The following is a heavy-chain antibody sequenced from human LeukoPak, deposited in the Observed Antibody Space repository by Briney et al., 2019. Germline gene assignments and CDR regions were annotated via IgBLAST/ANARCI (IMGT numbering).Heavy chain of an antibody. J-gene: IGHJ6*02. D-gene: IGHD2-2*02. V-gene: IGHV1-69*04. Sequence: SVKVSCKASGGTFSSYAISWVRQAPGQGLEWMGRIIPILGIANYAQKFQGRVTITADKSTSTAYMELSSLRSEDTAVYYCARDDRLGHCSSTSCYTWYYYGMDVWGQGTTVTVSS. CDR3: ARDDRLGHCSSTSCYTWYYYGMDV. CDR2: IIPILGIA. CDR1: GGTFSSYA.